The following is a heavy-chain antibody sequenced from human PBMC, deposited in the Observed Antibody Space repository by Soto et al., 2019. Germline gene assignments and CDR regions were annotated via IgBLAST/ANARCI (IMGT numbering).Heavy chain of an antibody. CDR3: ARLGMTHLGELSWTPTDLRRQGRRQYYYYYYYMDV. CDR1: GYSFTSYW. Sequence: GESLKISCKGSGYSFTSYWIGWVRQMPGKGLEWMGIIYPGDSDTRYSPSFQGQVTISADKSISTAYLQGSSLKASDTAMYYCARLGMTHLGELSWTPTDLRRQGRRQYYYYYYYMDVWGKGTTVTVSS. D-gene: IGHD3-16*02. V-gene: IGHV5-51*01. CDR2: IYPGDSDT. J-gene: IGHJ6*03.